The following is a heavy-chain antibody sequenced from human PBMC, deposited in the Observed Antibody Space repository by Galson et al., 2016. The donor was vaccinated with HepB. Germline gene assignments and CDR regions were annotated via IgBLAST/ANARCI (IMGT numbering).Heavy chain of an antibody. J-gene: IGHJ3*02. CDR1: GFTFSTYT. D-gene: IGHD6-19*01. CDR2: ISDSSNYI. V-gene: IGHV3-21*01. CDR3: ARAGAGWLVPGAIDI. Sequence: SLRLSCAASGFTFSTYTMTWVRQAPGKGLEWVSSISDSSNYISYADSVNGRFTISRDNAKNSLYLQTNSLRAEDTAVYYCARAGAGWLVPGAIDIWGQGTMVTVSS.